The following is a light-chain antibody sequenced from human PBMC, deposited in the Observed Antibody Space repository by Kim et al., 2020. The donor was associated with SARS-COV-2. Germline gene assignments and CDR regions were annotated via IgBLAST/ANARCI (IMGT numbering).Light chain of an antibody. Sequence: SPGERATLSCRASQSVSNNYLAWYQQKPGQAPRLLIYGASSRATGIPDRFSGCGSGTDFTLTISRLEPEDFAVFYCLQYASSPRTFGQGTKVDIK. CDR2: GAS. CDR3: LQYASSPRT. CDR1: QSVSNNY. J-gene: IGKJ1*01. V-gene: IGKV3-20*01.